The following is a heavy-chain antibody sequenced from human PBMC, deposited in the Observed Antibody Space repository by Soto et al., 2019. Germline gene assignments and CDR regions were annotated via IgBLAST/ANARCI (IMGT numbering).Heavy chain of an antibody. V-gene: IGHV4-59*01. D-gene: IGHD3-16*02. CDR3: ARGNYDYFGGNYRYVGGAFDI. CDR1: GVSINNNY. Sequence: QVQLQQSGPGLVRPSETLSLSCTVSGVSINNNYWSWVRQPPGKGLECIGYIYFSGITNYNPSLKSRVSISVDTSKDQVSLKLTSVTAADTAIYYCARGNYDYFGGNYRYVGGAFDIWGPGTVVTVSS. J-gene: IGHJ3*02. CDR2: IYFSGIT.